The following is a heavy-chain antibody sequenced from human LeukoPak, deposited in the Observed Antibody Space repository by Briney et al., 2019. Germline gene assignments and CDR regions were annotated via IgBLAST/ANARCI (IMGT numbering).Heavy chain of an antibody. D-gene: IGHD2-2*01. CDR1: GFTFSSYA. CDR3: AKFGGILGHCSSTSCDVDS. V-gene: IGHV3-23*01. Sequence: PGGSLRLSCAASGFTFSSYAMTWVRQAPGKGLAWVSAINGDGGHTYFADSVKGRFTISRDNSKNTLFLQMNSLRAEDTAVYYCAKFGGILGHCSSTSCDVDSWGQGTLVTVSS. J-gene: IGHJ4*02. CDR2: INGDGGHT.